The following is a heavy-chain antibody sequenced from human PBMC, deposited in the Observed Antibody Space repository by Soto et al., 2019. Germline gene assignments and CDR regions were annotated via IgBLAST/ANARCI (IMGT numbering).Heavy chain of an antibody. CDR3: ARIPAYYDIVTGYWANYGMDV. Sequence: SGPTLVNPTQTLTLTCTFSGFSLSTSGMCVSWIRQPPGKALEWLARIDWDDDKYYSTSLKTRLTISKDTSKNQVVLTMTNMDPVDTATYYCARIPAYYDIVTGYWANYGMDVWGQGTTVTVSS. D-gene: IGHD3-9*01. CDR1: GFSLSTSGMC. J-gene: IGHJ6*02. CDR2: IDWDDDK. V-gene: IGHV2-70*11.